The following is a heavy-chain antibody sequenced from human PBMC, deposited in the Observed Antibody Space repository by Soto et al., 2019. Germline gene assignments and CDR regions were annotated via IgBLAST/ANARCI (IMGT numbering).Heavy chain of an antibody. CDR3: TRGGAGDSRADY. V-gene: IGHV3-72*01. CDR2: ARNRANSYTT. D-gene: IGHD7-27*01. Sequence: EVQLVESGGGLVQPGGSLRLSCAASGFTFSDHYMDWVRQAPGKGLEWVGRARNRANSYTTDYAASVKGRFTISREDSRNSLYLQMNSLKTEDTALYYCTRGGAGDSRADYWGQGTLVTVSS. J-gene: IGHJ4*02. CDR1: GFTFSDHY.